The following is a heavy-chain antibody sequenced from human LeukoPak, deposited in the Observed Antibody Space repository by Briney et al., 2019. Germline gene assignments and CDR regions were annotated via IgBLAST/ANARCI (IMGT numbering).Heavy chain of an antibody. CDR1: GGSISSSSYY. J-gene: IGHJ4*02. V-gene: IGHV4-39*07. CDR2: IYYSGST. CDR3: ARHLDWGAVGG. Sequence: SETLSLTCTVSGGSISSSSYYWGWIRQPPGKGLEWIGSIYYSGSTYYNPTLKSRVTISVDTSKNQFSLKLSSVTAADTAVYYCARHLDWGAVGGWGQGTLVTVSS. D-gene: IGHD3-10*01.